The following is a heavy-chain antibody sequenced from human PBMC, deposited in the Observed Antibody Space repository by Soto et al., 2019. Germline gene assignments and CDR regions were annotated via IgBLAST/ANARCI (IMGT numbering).Heavy chain of an antibody. J-gene: IGHJ5*02. Sequence: QLQLQESGPGLVKPSETLSLTCTVSGGSISSRSYYWGWIRQPPGKGLEGIGSIYYSGSTYYNPSLKSRVTIAVDTSKNQFSLKLSSVTAADTAVYYCARQGVATSWGQGTLVTVSS. CDR2: IYYSGST. V-gene: IGHV4-39*01. CDR3: ARQGVATS. CDR1: GGSISSRSYY. D-gene: IGHD5-12*01.